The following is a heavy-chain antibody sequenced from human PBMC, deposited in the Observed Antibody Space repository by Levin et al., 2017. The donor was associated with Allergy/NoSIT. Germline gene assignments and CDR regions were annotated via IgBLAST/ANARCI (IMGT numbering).Heavy chain of an antibody. V-gene: IGHV3-11*03. CDR1: GFTFRDSY. Sequence: LSLPCAASGFTFRDSYMNWIRQAPGKGLEWISYIITSGTHTSYADSVKGRFTISRDNANNLVFLQMNSLRAEDTAVYYCAGRYGSGTYYQGNNYWGQGTLVTVSS. D-gene: IGHD3-10*01. J-gene: IGHJ4*02. CDR2: IITSGTHT. CDR3: AGRYGSGTYYQGNNY.